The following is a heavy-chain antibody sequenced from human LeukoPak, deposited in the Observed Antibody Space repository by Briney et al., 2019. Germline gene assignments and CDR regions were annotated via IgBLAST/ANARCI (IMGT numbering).Heavy chain of an antibody. J-gene: IGHJ6*02. CDR2: FDPEDGET. CDR1: GYTLTELS. CDR3: ATVPARRRPYYYYGMDV. V-gene: IGHV1-24*01. Sequence: ASVKVSCKVSGYTLTELSMHWVRQAPGNGLEWMGGFDPEDGETIYAQKFQGRVTMTEDTSTDTAYMELSSLRSEDTAVYYCATVPARRRPYYYYGMDVWGQGTTVTVSS. D-gene: IGHD2-2*01.